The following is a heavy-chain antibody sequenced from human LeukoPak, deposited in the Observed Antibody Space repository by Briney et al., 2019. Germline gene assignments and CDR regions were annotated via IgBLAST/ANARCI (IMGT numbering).Heavy chain of an antibody. V-gene: IGHV1-2*02. CDR2: INPNSGGT. Sequence: ASVTVSCKASGYTFTGYYMHWVRQAPGQGLEWMGWINPNSGGTNYAQKFQGRVTMTRDTSISTAYMELSRLRSDDTAVYYCARASYCSSTSCYFYYYYYGMDVWGQGTTVTVSS. J-gene: IGHJ6*02. D-gene: IGHD2-2*01. CDR3: ARASYCSSTSCYFYYYYYGMDV. CDR1: GYTFTGYY.